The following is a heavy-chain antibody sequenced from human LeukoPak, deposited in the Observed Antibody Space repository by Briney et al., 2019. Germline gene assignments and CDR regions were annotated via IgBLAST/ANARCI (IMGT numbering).Heavy chain of an antibody. CDR1: GGSISSNY. D-gene: IGHD1-26*01. Sequence: SETLSLTCTVSGGSISSNYWSWIRQPPGKGLEWIGYIYNSGSTNYNPSLKSRVTISVDTSKNQFSLKLNSVTAADTAVYYCARQGGSSAFDIWGQGTMVTVSS. CDR2: IYNSGST. CDR3: ARQGGSSAFDI. J-gene: IGHJ3*02. V-gene: IGHV4-59*08.